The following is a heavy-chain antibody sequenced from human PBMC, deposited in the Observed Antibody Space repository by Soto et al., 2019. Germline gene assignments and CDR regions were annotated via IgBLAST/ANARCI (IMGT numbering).Heavy chain of an antibody. CDR2: ISAYYGKA. CDR1: GYTFTSYG. V-gene: IGHV1-18*01. D-gene: IGHD3-22*01. J-gene: IGHJ4*02. Sequence: ASVKVSCKASGYTFTSYGISWVRQAPGQGLEWMGWISAYYGKANYAQKLQGRVAITADESTSTAYMELSSLRSEDTAVYYCASGAVRGRAIVVPIDDWGQGTMVTVPS. CDR3: ASGAVRGRAIVVPIDD.